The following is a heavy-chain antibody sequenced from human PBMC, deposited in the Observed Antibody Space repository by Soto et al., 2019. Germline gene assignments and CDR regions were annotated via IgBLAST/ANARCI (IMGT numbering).Heavy chain of an antibody. CDR3: ARVTYYYDSSGYYRGGAFDI. J-gene: IGHJ3*02. CDR1: GGSISSYY. Sequence: PSETLSLTCTVSGGSISSYYWSWIRQPAGKGLEWIGLIYTSGSTNYNPSLKSRVTMSVDTSKNQFSLKLSSVTAADTAVYYCARVTYYYDSSGYYRGGAFDIWGQGTMVTVSS. CDR2: IYTSGST. V-gene: IGHV4-4*07. D-gene: IGHD3-22*01.